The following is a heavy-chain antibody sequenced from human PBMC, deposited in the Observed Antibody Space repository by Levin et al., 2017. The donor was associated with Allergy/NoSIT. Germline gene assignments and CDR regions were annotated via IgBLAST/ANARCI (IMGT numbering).Heavy chain of an antibody. Sequence: RSQTLSLTCTVSGGSISSSSYYWGWIRQPPGKGLEWIGSIYYSGSTYYNPSLKSRVTISVDTSKNQFSLKLSSVTAADTAVYYCARHRWGGAIGRFDPWGQGTLVTVSS. D-gene: IGHD2-2*02. CDR3: ARHRWGGAIGRFDP. J-gene: IGHJ5*02. V-gene: IGHV4-39*01. CDR1: GGSISSSSYY. CDR2: IYYSGST.